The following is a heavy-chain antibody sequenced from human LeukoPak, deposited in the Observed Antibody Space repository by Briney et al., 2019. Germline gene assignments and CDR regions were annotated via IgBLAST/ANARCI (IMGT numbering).Heavy chain of an antibody. CDR3: ARDVLTGTTDY. V-gene: IGHV3-21*01. CDR2: ISSSSSYI. J-gene: IGHJ4*02. D-gene: IGHD1-20*01. Sequence: TGGPLRLSCAASGFTFSSYSMNWVRQAPGKGLEWVSSISSSSSYIYYADSVKGRFTISRDNAKNSLYLQMNSLRAEDTAVYYCARDVLTGTTDYWGQGTLVTVSS. CDR1: GFTFSSYS.